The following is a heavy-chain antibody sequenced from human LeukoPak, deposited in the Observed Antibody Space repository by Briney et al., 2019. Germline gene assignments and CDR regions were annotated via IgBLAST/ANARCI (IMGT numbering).Heavy chain of an antibody. Sequence: GGSLRLSCAASGFTFDDYTMHWVRHPPGKGLEWISLITWDGGTTYYADSVRGRFTISRDNSKNSLFLRMNSLRPEDTALYYCARDRTAEAGNDYYMGVWGNGTTVIVSS. J-gene: IGHJ6*03. CDR1: GFTFDDYT. CDR2: ITWDGGTT. V-gene: IGHV3-43*01. D-gene: IGHD6-13*01. CDR3: ARDRTAEAGNDYYMGV.